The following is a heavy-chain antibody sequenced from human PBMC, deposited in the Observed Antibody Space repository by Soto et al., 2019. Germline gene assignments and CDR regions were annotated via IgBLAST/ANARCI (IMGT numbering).Heavy chain of an antibody. CDR1: GFSFNTYA. Sequence: GSLRLSCAASGFSFNTYAMTWVRQAPGKGLEWVSGISGNSGSTYYADSVKGRFTVSRDNSKNTVYLQMNSLRGDDTAVYYCAKVSVVVLAAGDWFDPWGQGTLVTVSS. CDR2: ISGNSGST. D-gene: IGHD2-15*01. CDR3: AKVSVVVLAAGDWFDP. V-gene: IGHV3-23*01. J-gene: IGHJ5*02.